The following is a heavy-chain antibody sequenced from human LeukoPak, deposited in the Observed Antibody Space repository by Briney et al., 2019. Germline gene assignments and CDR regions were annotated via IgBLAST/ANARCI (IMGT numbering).Heavy chain of an antibody. CDR1: GGTFSSYA. D-gene: IGHD2-15*01. CDR3: ASGAAIYYYYMDV. Sequence: SVKVSCKASGGTFSSYAISWVRQAPGRGLEWMGGIIPIFGTANYAQKFQGRVTITTDESTGTAYMELSSLRSEDTAVYYCASGAAIYYYYMDVWGKGTTVTVSS. CDR2: IIPIFGTA. J-gene: IGHJ6*03. V-gene: IGHV1-69*05.